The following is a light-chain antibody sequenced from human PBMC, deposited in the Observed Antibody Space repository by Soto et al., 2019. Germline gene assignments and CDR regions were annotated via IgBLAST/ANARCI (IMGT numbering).Light chain of an antibody. Sequence: EIVLTQSPGTLSLSPGERATLYCRASQSVSSSYLAWYQQKPGQAPRLLIYGASSRATGIPDRFSGSGSGTDFTLTISRLEPEDFAVYYCQQYGSSPFGGGTKVDIK. CDR3: QQYGSSP. CDR1: QSVSSSY. CDR2: GAS. J-gene: IGKJ4*01. V-gene: IGKV3-20*01.